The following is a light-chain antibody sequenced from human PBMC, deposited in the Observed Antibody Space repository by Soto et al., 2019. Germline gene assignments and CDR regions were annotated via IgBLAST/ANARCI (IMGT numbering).Light chain of an antibody. Sequence: QSALTQPPSASGSPGQSVTISCTGTFNDVGGYNYVSWYQQHPGKAPKVMIYDVSKRPSGVPDRFSGSKSGNTASLTISGLQAEDEADYYCCSYAGSYTLVFGGGTKLTVL. V-gene: IGLV2-11*01. CDR3: CSYAGSYTLV. CDR2: DVS. J-gene: IGLJ2*01. CDR1: FNDVGGYNY.